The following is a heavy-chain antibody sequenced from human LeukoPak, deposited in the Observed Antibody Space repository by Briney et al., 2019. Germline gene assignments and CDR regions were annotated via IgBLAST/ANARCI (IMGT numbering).Heavy chain of an antibody. Sequence: PSETLSLTCTVSGGSISSYYWSWIRQPPGKGLEWIGYIYYSGSTNYNPSLKSRVTISVDPSKNQFSLKLSSVTAADTAVYYCARALPPTGSSWSPGRGAFDIWGQGTMVTVSS. CDR1: GGSISSYY. D-gene: IGHD6-13*01. CDR3: ARALPPTGSSWSPGRGAFDI. CDR2: IYYSGST. V-gene: IGHV4-59*01. J-gene: IGHJ3*02.